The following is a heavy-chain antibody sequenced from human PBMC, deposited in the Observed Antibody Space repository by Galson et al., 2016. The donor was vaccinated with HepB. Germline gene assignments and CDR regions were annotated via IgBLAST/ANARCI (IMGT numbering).Heavy chain of an antibody. J-gene: IGHJ4*02. CDR3: ARYGSWTGFDH. D-gene: IGHD6-13*01. CDR2: ISHSGSA. CDR1: DDTISITGYF. V-gene: IGHV4-31*03. Sequence: TLSLTCTVSDDTISITGYFWSWIRQHPGRGLEWIGYISHSGSAYFNPSLKSRVTISVDTSKNQFSLDLTSVTAAAPAVYFCARYGSWTGFDHWGQGTLVTVSS.